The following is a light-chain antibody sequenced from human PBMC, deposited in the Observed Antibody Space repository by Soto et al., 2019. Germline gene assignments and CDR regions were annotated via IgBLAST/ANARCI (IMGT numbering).Light chain of an antibody. Sequence: QSALTQPRSVSGSPGQSVTISCTGTSSDVGYYNYVSWYQQHPGKAPRLMIYDVTKRPSGVPHRFSGSKSGNTASLTISGLQADDEADYYCFSYTGFYTLLFGGGTKVTVL. CDR1: SSDVGYYNY. V-gene: IGLV2-11*01. J-gene: IGLJ2*01. CDR2: DVT. CDR3: FSYTGFYTLL.